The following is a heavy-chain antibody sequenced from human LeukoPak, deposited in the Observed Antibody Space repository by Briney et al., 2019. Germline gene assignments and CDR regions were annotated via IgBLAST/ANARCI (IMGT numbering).Heavy chain of an antibody. Sequence: ASVKVSCKASGGTFSSYAISWVRQAPGQGLEWMGGIIPIFGTANYAQKFQGRVTITADESTCTAYMELSSLRSEDTAVYYCARGGYCSSTSCYPFDYWGQGTLVTVSS. CDR1: GGTFSSYA. CDR2: IIPIFGTA. V-gene: IGHV1-69*13. J-gene: IGHJ4*02. CDR3: ARGGYCSSTSCYPFDY. D-gene: IGHD2-2*01.